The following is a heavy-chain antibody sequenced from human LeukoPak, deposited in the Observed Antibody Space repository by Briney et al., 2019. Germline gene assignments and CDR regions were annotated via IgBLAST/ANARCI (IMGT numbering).Heavy chain of an antibody. V-gene: IGHV4-30-4*08. CDR1: GGSFSGYY. D-gene: IGHD2-2*01. Sequence: PSETLSLTCAVYGGSFSGYYWSWIRQPPGKGLEWIGYIYYSGSTYYNPSLKSRVTISVDTSKNQFSLKLSSVTAADTAVYYCARNVVVPAAPGWFDPWGQGTLVTVSS. CDR2: IYYSGST. J-gene: IGHJ5*02. CDR3: ARNVVVPAAPGWFDP.